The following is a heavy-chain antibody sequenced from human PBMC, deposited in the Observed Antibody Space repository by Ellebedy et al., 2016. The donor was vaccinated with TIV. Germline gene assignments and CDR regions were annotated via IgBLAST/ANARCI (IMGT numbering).Heavy chain of an antibody. CDR1: GFTFSTYS. J-gene: IGHJ4*02. CDR2: IGSSGSTI. CDR3: AREPREPYDFWSGYWNY. Sequence: GGSLRLSXAASGFTFSTYSMSWVRQAPGKGLEWVSYIGSSGSTIYYADSVKGRFTISRDNAKNSLYLQMNSLRAEDTAVYYCAREPREPYDFWSGYWNYWGQGTLVTVSS. V-gene: IGHV3-48*04. D-gene: IGHD3-3*01.